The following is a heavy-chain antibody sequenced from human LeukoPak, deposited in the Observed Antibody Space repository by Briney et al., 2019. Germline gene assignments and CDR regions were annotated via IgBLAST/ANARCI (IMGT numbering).Heavy chain of an antibody. J-gene: IGHJ4*02. V-gene: IGHV3-23*01. D-gene: IGHD3-16*01. Sequence: PGGSLRLSCAASGFTFSSYAMSWVRQAPGKGLEWVSGISLDGATTYYAGSVEGRFTISRDNSKNTLYLQMNSLRADDTAVYYCAKGDYVWAAHYFDYWGQGTLVTVSS. CDR2: ISLDGATT. CDR3: AKGDYVWAAHYFDY. CDR1: GFTFSSYA.